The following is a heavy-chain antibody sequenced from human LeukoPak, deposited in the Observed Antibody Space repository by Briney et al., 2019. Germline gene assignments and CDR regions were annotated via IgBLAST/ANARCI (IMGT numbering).Heavy chain of an antibody. J-gene: IGHJ4*02. CDR1: GFTFSSYA. D-gene: IGHD6-19*01. CDR2: ISGSGGST. Sequence: PGGSLRLSCAASGFTFSSYAMSWVRQAPGKGLEWVSAISGSGGSTYYADSVKGRFTISRDNSKNTLYLQMNSLRAEDTAVYYCARDLEYSSGWYYFDYWGQGTLVTVSS. CDR3: ARDLEYSSGWYYFDY. V-gene: IGHV3-23*01.